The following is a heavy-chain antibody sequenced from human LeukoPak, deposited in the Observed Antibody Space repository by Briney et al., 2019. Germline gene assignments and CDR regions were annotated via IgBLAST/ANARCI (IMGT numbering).Heavy chain of an antibody. CDR3: TTTPPYQLLSDAFDI. CDR1: GVTFSNAW. CDR2: IKSKTDGGTT. J-gene: IGHJ3*02. D-gene: IGHD2-2*01. Sequence: GSLRLSCAASGVTFSNAWMSWVRQAPGKGLEWVGRIKSKTDGGTTDYAAPVKGRFTISRDDSKNTLYLQMNSLKTEDTAVYYCTTTPPYQLLSDAFDIWGQGTMVTVSS. V-gene: IGHV3-15*01.